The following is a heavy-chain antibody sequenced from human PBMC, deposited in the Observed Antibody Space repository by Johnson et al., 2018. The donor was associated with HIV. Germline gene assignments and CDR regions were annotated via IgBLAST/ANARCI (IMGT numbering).Heavy chain of an antibody. CDR3: ARDSTPWGDDYVDYAFDI. Sequence: EVQVVESGGGLVKPGGSLRLSCAAYGFSLSSYDMHWVRQAPGKGLEWVSFISSSGSTIYYADSVKGRFTNYRDNDKNSLFLQMTSLRAEDMAVYYCARDSTPWGDDYVDYAFDIWGQGTLVTVSS. J-gene: IGHJ3*02. CDR1: GFSLSSYD. D-gene: IGHD4/OR15-4a*01. CDR2: ISSSGSTI. V-gene: IGHV3-48*03.